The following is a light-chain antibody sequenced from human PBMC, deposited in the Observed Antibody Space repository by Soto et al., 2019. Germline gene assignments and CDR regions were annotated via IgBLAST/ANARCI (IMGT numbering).Light chain of an antibody. Sequence: IVLTQSPATLSLSPGERATLSCRASQSVSSYLAWYQQKPGQAPRLLIYDASNRATGIPARFSGSGSGTDFTLTISSLEPEDFAVYYCQQRSNLPRTFGQGTKVEIK. J-gene: IGKJ1*01. CDR1: QSVSSY. CDR3: QQRSNLPRT. CDR2: DAS. V-gene: IGKV3-11*01.